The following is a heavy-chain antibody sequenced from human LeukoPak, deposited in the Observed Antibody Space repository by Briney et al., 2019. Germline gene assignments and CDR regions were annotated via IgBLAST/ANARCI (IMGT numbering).Heavy chain of an antibody. CDR2: ISYDGRDK. V-gene: IGHV3-30*04. D-gene: IGHD1/OR15-1a*01. CDR3: ARGRTGTFDY. J-gene: IGHJ4*02. Sequence: GGSLRLSCAASGFTFSNYAMHWVRQAPGKGLEWVAVISYDGRDKYSADSVKGRFTISRDNSKNTLYLQMNSLRGEDTAVYYCARGRTGTFDYWGQGTLVTVSS. CDR1: GFTFSNYA.